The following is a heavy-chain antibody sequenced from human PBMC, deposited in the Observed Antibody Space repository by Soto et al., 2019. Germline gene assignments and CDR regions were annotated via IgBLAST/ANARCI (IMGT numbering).Heavy chain of an antibody. Sequence: HPGGSLRLSCAASGFTFSNYGMHWVRQAPGKGLDWVAVISKDGDTDYYADSVKGRFAISRDNSKNTVYLQMNSLRDEDTAVYYCAKEGGIPGDKTSYRFDYWGQGTLVTVSS. J-gene: IGHJ4*02. V-gene: IGHV3-30*18. D-gene: IGHD3-16*02. CDR3: AKEGGIPGDKTSYRFDY. CDR1: GFTFSNYG. CDR2: ISKDGDTD.